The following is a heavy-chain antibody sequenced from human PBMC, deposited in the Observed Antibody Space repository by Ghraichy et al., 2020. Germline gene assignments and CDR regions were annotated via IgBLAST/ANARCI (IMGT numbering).Heavy chain of an antibody. CDR2: IYYSGST. Sequence: SETLSLTCTVSGGSISSGDYYWSWIRQPPGKGLEWIGYIYYSGSTYYNPSLKSRVTISVDTSKNQFSLKLSSVTAADTTVYYCARDRIGRMDYWGQGTLVTVSS. V-gene: IGHV4-30-4*01. D-gene: IGHD2-8*01. CDR1: GGSISSGDYY. CDR3: ARDRIGRMDY. J-gene: IGHJ4*02.